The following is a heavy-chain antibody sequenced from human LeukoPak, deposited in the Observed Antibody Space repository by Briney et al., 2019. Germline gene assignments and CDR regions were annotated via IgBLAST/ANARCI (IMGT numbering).Heavy chain of an antibody. CDR1: GFTFSTYW. V-gene: IGHV3-7*01. J-gene: IGHJ4*02. D-gene: IGHD5-18*01. CDR3: ASERYSYAYFFDY. CDR2: IRHDGGER. Sequence: GGSLTLSCAASGFTFSTYWMTWVRQAPGKGLEWVANIRHDGGERYYVNSVRGRFTISRDNAKNSLYLQMNSLRAEDTAVYYCASERYSYAYFFDYWGQGTLVTVSS.